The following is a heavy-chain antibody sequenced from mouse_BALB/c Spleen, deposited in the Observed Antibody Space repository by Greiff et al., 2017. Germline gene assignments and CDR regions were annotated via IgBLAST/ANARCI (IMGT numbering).Heavy chain of an antibody. V-gene: IGHV5-12-2*01. CDR2: ISNGGGST. D-gene: IGHD4-1*01. CDR3: ARQDWDYFDY. CDR1: GFTFSSYT. Sequence: EVNVVESGGGLVQPGGSLKLSCAASGFTFSSYTMSWVRQTPEKRLEWVAYISNGGGSTYYPDTVKGRFTISRDNAKNTLYLQMSSLKSEDTAMYYCARQDWDYFDYWGQGTTLTVSS. J-gene: IGHJ2*01.